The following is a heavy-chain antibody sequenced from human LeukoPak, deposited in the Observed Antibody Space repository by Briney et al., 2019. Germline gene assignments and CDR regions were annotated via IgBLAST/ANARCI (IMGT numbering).Heavy chain of an antibody. Sequence: GRSLRLSCAASGFTFSSYAMHWVRQAPGKGLEWVAVILHDGSNKQYADSVKGRFTISRDNSKNTLYLQMNSLRAEDTAVYYCARAPFYFDSSNYPYFDYWGQGTLVTVSS. D-gene: IGHD3-22*01. J-gene: IGHJ4*02. V-gene: IGHV3-30*03. CDR1: GFTFSSYA. CDR3: ARAPFYFDSSNYPYFDY. CDR2: ILHDGSNK.